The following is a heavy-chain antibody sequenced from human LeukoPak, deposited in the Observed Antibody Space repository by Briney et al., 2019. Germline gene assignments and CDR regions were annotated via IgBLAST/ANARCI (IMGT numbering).Heavy chain of an antibody. D-gene: IGHD1-1*01. Sequence: PGRSPRLSCTGSGFTFGDHAMSWVRQAPGKGLEWVGFIRSKAYRGTTEYAASVKGRFSISRDDSASIAYLQMNSLKTEDTAVYYCARGPVQLWIHNAMDVWGQGTTVTVSS. V-gene: IGHV3-49*04. CDR3: ARGPVQLWIHNAMDV. CDR1: GFTFGDHA. J-gene: IGHJ6*02. CDR2: IRSKAYRGTT.